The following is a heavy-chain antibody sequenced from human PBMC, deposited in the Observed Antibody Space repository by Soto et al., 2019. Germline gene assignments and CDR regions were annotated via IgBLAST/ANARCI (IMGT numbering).Heavy chain of an antibody. CDR3: ARHDYADRTFDL. J-gene: IGHJ3*01. CDR1: GGSITSYH. Sequence: SETLSLTCVVSGGSITSYHWSWIRQFPGKGLEWIAYTAYTGNTNYNPSLKSRVTISVDRSRNRFSLKLTSVTAADTAFYYCARHDYADRTFDLWGQGTKVTVSS. D-gene: IGHD5-12*01. CDR2: TAYTGNT. V-gene: IGHV4-59*01.